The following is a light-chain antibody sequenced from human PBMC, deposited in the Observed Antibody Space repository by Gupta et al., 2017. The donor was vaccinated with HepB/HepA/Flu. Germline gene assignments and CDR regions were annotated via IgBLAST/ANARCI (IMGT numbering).Light chain of an antibody. CDR1: QSLSSSY. Sequence: EIVLTQSPGTLSLSPGERATLSCRASQSLSSSYLAWYKQKPGQAPRLLIYGASSRDTGLPDRFSGSGYGTEFTLTISRREHEDFAVYYCQQYCSSPQTFGQRTKVEIK. J-gene: IGKJ1*01. V-gene: IGKV3-20*01. CDR2: GAS. CDR3: QQYCSSPQT.